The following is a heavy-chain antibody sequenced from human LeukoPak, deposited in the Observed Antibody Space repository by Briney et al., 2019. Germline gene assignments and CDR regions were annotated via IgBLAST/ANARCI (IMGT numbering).Heavy chain of an antibody. Sequence: GGSLRLSCAASGFTFSTYNMNWVRQAPGKGLEWVSSISSSSSYIYYADSVKGRFTISRDNAKNSLYLQMDSLRAEDTAVYYCARDYYGDYYFDFWGQGTLVTVSS. V-gene: IGHV3-21*01. D-gene: IGHD4-17*01. CDR2: ISSSSSYI. J-gene: IGHJ4*02. CDR3: ARDYYGDYYFDF. CDR1: GFTFSTYN.